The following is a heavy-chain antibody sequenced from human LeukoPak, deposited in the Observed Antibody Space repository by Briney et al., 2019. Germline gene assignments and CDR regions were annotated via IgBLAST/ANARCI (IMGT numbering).Heavy chain of an antibody. D-gene: IGHD6-13*01. J-gene: IGHJ3*02. CDR2: IYHSGST. V-gene: IGHV4-30-2*01. Sequence: SETLSLTCAVSGGSISSGGYSWSWIRQPPGKGLEWIGYIYHSGSTYYNPSLKSRVTISVDTSKNQFSLKLSSVTAADTAVYYCARGRNRIAASPSRAFDIWGQGTMVTVSS. CDR3: ARGRNRIAASPSRAFDI. CDR1: GGSISSGGYS.